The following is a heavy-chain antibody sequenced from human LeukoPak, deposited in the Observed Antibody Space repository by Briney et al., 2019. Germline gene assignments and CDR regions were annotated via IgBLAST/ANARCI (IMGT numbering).Heavy chain of an antibody. CDR2: IIPILGIA. D-gene: IGHD3-9*01. Sequence: ASVKVSCKASGGTFSSYAISWVRQAPGQGLEWMGRIIPILGIANYAQKFQGRVTITADKSTSTAYMELSSLRSEDTAVYYCAREGVLRYFDWLKYFDYWGQGTLVTVSS. J-gene: IGHJ4*02. CDR1: GGTFSSYA. CDR3: AREGVLRYFDWLKYFDY. V-gene: IGHV1-69*04.